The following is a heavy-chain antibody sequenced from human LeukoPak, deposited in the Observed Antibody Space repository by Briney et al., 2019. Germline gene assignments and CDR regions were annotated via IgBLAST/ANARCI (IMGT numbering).Heavy chain of an antibody. CDR3: ARVASGWFYYYGMDV. CDR2: IKQDGSEK. D-gene: IGHD6-19*01. J-gene: IGHJ6*02. CDR1: GFTFSSYW. Sequence: GGSLRLSCAASGFTFSSYWMSWVRQAPGKGLEWVANIKQDGSEKYYVDSVKGRFTISRDNAKNSLYLQMNSLRAEDTAVYYCARVASGWFYYYGMDVWGQGTTVTVSS. V-gene: IGHV3-7*01.